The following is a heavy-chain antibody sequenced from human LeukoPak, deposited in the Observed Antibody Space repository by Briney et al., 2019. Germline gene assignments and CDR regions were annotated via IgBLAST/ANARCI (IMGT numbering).Heavy chain of an antibody. Sequence: PGGSLRLSCAASGFTFSSYAMHWVRQAPGKGLEWVAVISYDGSNKYYADSVKGRFTISRDNSKNTLYLQMNSLRAEDTAVYYCARDEGIAAAGRHGVNFDYWGQGTLVTVSS. CDR1: GFTFSSYA. CDR2: ISYDGSNK. CDR3: ARDEGIAAAGRHGVNFDY. D-gene: IGHD6-13*01. V-gene: IGHV3-30*04. J-gene: IGHJ4*02.